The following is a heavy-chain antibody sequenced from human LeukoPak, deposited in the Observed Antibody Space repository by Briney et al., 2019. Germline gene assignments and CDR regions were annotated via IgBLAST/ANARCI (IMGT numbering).Heavy chain of an antibody. CDR3: AKTYIYYYDSSGYHPFDY. CDR1: GYTLTGYY. D-gene: IGHD3-22*01. Sequence: GPSVKVSCKASGYTLTGYYIHCVRQAPGQGLEWMGWINPNSGGRHYAQKFQGRVTLTRDTSINTAYMELSRLRSDDTAVYYCAKTYIYYYDSSGYHPFDYWGQGTLVTVSS. J-gene: IGHJ4*02. CDR2: INPNSGGR. V-gene: IGHV1-2*02.